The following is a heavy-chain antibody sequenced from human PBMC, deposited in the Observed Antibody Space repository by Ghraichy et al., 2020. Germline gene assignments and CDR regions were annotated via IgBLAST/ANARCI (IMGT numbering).Heavy chain of an antibody. J-gene: IGHJ4*02. CDR3: ARLRGTVTNFDY. CDR1: GFTFGNCW. D-gene: IGHD4-17*01. Sequence: AGSLRLSCAASGFTFGNCWMSWVRQAPGKGLEWVANIKQDGSENYYVDSVKGRFTISRDNAKSSLYLQMNSLRAEDTAVYYCARLRGTVTNFDYWGQGTLVTVSS. CDR2: IKQDGSEN. V-gene: IGHV3-7*01.